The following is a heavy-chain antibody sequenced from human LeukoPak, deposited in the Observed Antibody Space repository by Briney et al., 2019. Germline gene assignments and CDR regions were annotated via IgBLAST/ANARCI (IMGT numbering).Heavy chain of an antibody. V-gene: IGHV1-69*01. D-gene: IGHD2/OR15-2a*01. Sequence: SVKVSCKASGCTFSSYAIGWVRQAPGQGLEWMGGIIPIFGTANYAQKFQGRVTITADESTSTAYMELSSLRSEDTAVYYCARVILPPPYYFDYWGQGTLVTVSS. CDR2: IIPIFGTA. CDR3: ARVILPPPYYFDY. CDR1: GCTFSSYA. J-gene: IGHJ4*02.